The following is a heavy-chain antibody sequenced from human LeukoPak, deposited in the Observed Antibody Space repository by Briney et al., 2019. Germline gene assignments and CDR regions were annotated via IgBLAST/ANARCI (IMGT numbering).Heavy chain of an antibody. CDR1: GFTFSSYG. J-gene: IGHJ6*02. Sequence: PGRSLRLSCAASGFTFSSYGMHWVRQAPGKGLEWVAVISYDGSNKYYADSVKGRFTISRDNSKNTLYLQMNSLRAEDTAVYYCARDPSTGTIGMDVWGQGTTVTVSS. V-gene: IGHV3-30*03. D-gene: IGHD1-7*01. CDR2: ISYDGSNK. CDR3: ARDPSTGTIGMDV.